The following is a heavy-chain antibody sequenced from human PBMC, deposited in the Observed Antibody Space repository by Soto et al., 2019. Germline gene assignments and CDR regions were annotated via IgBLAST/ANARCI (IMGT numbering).Heavy chain of an antibody. V-gene: IGHV4-4*02. CDR1: GGSISSSNW. D-gene: IGHD2-2*01. CDR3: ARAHCSSTSCYRKYNWFDP. Sequence: QVQLQESGPGLVKPSGTLSLTCAVSGGSISSSNWWSWVRQPPGKGRGWIGEFYHSGSTNYNPSLKSRVTISVDKSKNQFSLKLSSVTAADTAVYYCARAHCSSTSCYRKYNWFDPWGQGTLVTVSS. CDR2: FYHSGST. J-gene: IGHJ5*02.